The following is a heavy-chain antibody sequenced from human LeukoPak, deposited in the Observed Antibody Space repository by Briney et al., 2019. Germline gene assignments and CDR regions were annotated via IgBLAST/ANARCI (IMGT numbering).Heavy chain of an antibody. J-gene: IGHJ1*01. V-gene: IGHV1-3*01. CDR1: GYTFTSYA. CDR2: INAGNGNT. Sequence: ASVKVSCKASGYTFTSYAMHWVRRAPGQRLEWMGWINAGNGNTKYSQKFQGRVTITRDTSASTAYMELSSLRSEDTAVYYCARDHDGDYDQYFQHWGQGTLVTVSS. CDR3: ARDHDGDYDQYFQH. D-gene: IGHD4-17*01.